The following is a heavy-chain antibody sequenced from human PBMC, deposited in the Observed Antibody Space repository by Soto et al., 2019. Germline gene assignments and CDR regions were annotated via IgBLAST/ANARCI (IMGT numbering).Heavy chain of an antibody. CDR3: ARGRGGEQLVDYYYYGMDV. J-gene: IGHJ6*02. V-gene: IGHV4-34*01. CDR1: GGSFSGYY. D-gene: IGHD6-6*01. Sequence: SETLSLTCAVYGGSFSGYYWSWIRQPPGKGLEWIGGIKYSGSTNYNPSLKSRVTISVDTSKNQFSLKLSSVTAADTAVYYCARGRGGEQLVDYYYYGMDVWGQGTTVTVSS. CDR2: IKYSGST.